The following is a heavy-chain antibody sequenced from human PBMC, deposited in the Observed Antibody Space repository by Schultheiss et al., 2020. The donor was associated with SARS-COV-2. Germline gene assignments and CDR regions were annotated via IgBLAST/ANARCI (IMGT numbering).Heavy chain of an antibody. J-gene: IGHJ6*02. D-gene: IGHD2-2*01. V-gene: IGHV3-9*01. CDR1: GFTFSSYG. CDR2: ISWNSGSI. CDR3: ARVDLTRPTFYYYYGMDV. Sequence: SLKISCAASGFTFSSYGMHWVRQAPGKGLEWVSGISWNSGSIGYADSVKGRFTISRDNAKNSLYLQMNSLRAEDTAVYYCARVDLTRPTFYYYYGMDVWGQGTTVTVSS.